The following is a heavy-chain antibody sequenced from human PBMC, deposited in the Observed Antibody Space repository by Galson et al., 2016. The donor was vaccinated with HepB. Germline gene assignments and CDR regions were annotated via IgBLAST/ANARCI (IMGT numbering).Heavy chain of an antibody. CDR1: GFTFSTYG. CDR3: ARGGGTSSYYYWGMDV. D-gene: IGHD1-14*01. CDR2: ISFGGNKQ. J-gene: IGHJ6*02. Sequence: SLRLSCADSGFTFSTYGMHWVRQAPGEGLEWVAAISFGGNKQHYADSVKGRFTVSRDNSKNTLYLQMNNLTPDDTAIYYCARGGGTSSYYYWGMDVWGQGTTVTVSS. V-gene: IGHV3-30*03.